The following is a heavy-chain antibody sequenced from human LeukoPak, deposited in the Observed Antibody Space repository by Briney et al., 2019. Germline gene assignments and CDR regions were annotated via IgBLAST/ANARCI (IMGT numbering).Heavy chain of an antibody. CDR1: GYTFTSYD. V-gene: IGHV1-8*01. CDR3: ARGQLGYCSGGSCQHFDY. Sequence: ASVKVSCKASGYTFTSYDINWVRQATGQGLEWMGWMNPNSGSTGYAQKFQGRVTMTRNTSISTAYMELSSLRSEDTAVYYCARGQLGYCSGGSCQHFDYWGQGTLVTVSS. CDR2: MNPNSGST. D-gene: IGHD2-15*01. J-gene: IGHJ4*02.